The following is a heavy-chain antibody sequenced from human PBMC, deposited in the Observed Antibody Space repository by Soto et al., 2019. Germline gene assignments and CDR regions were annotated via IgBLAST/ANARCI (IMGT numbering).Heavy chain of an antibody. CDR2: IYYSGST. Sequence: SETLSLTCTVSGGSISSGGYYWSWIRQHPGKGLEWIGYIYYSGSTYYNPSLKSRVTISVDTSKDQFSLKLSSVTAADTAVYYCARVYNWNYSLWGQGTLVTVSS. CDR1: GGSISSGGYY. J-gene: IGHJ4*02. CDR3: ARVYNWNYSL. D-gene: IGHD1-1*01. V-gene: IGHV4-31*03.